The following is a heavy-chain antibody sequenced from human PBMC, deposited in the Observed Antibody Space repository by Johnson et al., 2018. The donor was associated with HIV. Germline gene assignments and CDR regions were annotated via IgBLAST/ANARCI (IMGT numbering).Heavy chain of an antibody. Sequence: QMLLVESGGGLVQPGRSLRLSCADSGFTFSNSAMHWVRQAPGKGLEWVAVISYVGTNEYYADSVKGRFTISRDNSKNTLYLQMNSLTAEDTAVYYCARDGRDLVTRGSFDVWGQGTVVTVSS. D-gene: IGHD3-9*01. CDR3: ARDGRDLVTRGSFDV. CDR2: ISYVGTNE. V-gene: IGHV3-30*04. CDR1: GFTFSNSA. J-gene: IGHJ3*01.